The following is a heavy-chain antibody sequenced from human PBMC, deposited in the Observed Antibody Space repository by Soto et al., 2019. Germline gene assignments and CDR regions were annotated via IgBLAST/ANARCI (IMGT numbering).Heavy chain of an antibody. CDR1: GGTFSSYA. J-gene: IGHJ4*02. V-gene: IGHV1-69*01. Sequence: QVQLVQSGAEVKKPGSSVKVSCKASGGTFSSYAISWVRQAPGQGLEWLGGIIPIFGTANYAQKVQCRVTITADESTSTAYMELSSLRSEDTAVYYCARSRGGYYYDSRDPQPLDYWGQGTMVPVSS. CDR2: IIPIFGTA. CDR3: ARSRGGYYYDSRDPQPLDY. D-gene: IGHD3-22*01.